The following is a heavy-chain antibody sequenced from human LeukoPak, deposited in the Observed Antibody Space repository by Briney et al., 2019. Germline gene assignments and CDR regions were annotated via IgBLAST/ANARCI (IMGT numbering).Heavy chain of an antibody. D-gene: IGHD3-16*01. J-gene: IGHJ3*02. CDR3: ARASGLGVRGAVDI. V-gene: IGHV3-48*01. Sequence: GGSLRLSCAASGFSFRDYPMNWVRQAPGKGLEWVSYISGRSTTIYYADSLKGRFTISRDNAKNSLYLQMNSLRAEDTAVYYCARASGLGVRGAVDIWGQGTMVTVSS. CDR1: GFSFRDYP. CDR2: ISGRSTTI.